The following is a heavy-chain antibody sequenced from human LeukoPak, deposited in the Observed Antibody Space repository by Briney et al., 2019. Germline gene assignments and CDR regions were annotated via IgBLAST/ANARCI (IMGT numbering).Heavy chain of an antibody. J-gene: IGHJ5*02. CDR1: GGSISSYY. Sequence: PSETLSLTCSVSGGSISSYYWSWIRQPPGKGLEWIGYSGSTNYNPSLKSRVTISVDTSKNQFSLRLSSVTAADTAVYYCARQIFGDGWFDPWGQGTLVTVSS. V-gene: IGHV4-59*08. CDR3: ARQIFGDGWFDP. D-gene: IGHD3-10*01. CDR2: SGST.